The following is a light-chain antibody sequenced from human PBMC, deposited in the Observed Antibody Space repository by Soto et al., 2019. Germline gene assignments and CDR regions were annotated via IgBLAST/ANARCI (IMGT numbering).Light chain of an antibody. Sequence: EIVMTQSPATLSVSPGERATLSCRASQSVNSNLAWYQQKPGQAPRLLIHGASTRATGIPGRFSGSGSGTEVTLTISSMQPEDFAVYYCHQYNQWPPLTFGGGTKVEIK. J-gene: IGKJ4*01. CDR3: HQYNQWPPLT. CDR1: QSVNSN. CDR2: GAS. V-gene: IGKV3-15*01.